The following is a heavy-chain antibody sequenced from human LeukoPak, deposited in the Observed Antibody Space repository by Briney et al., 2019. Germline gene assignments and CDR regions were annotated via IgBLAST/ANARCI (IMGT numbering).Heavy chain of an antibody. V-gene: IGHV4-59*01. J-gene: IGHJ3*02. CDR3: ARERRGYCSSTSCYDDAFDI. CDR1: GGFISSYY. CDR2: IYYSGST. D-gene: IGHD2-2*01. Sequence: ASETLSLTCTVSGGFISSYYWSWIRQPPGKGLEWIGYIYYSGSTNYNPSLKSRVTISVDTSKNQFSLKLSSVTAADTAVYYCARERRGYCSSTSCYDDAFDIWGQGTMVTVSS.